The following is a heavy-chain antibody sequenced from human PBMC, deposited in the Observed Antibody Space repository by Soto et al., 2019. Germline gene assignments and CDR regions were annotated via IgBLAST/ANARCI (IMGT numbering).Heavy chain of an antibody. J-gene: IGHJ4*02. D-gene: IGHD2-2*01. CDR1: GFSFSSSG. CDR3: ARESTEYHFDY. Sequence: PGGSLRLSCAASGFSFSSSGMHWVRQAPGKGLEWVAAIWYDGSNKYYADSVKGRFTVSRDNSKNTLYLQINSLRAEDTAVYYCARESTEYHFDYWGQGTLVTVSS. CDR2: IWYDGSNK. V-gene: IGHV3-33*01.